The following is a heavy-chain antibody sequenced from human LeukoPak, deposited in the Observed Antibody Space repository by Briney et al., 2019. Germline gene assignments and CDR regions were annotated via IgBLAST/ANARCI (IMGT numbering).Heavy chain of an antibody. CDR2: YNPNSGDT. D-gene: IGHD6-25*01. CDR3: ARGGPRGNGFDY. J-gene: IGHJ4*02. CDR1: GYMFTGQF. Sequence: GASVKVSCKASGYMFTGQFIHWVRQAPGQGLEWMGVYNPNSGDTTFSQRFQDRVTITRDTSINTAFMELSRLTSDDTAVYYCARGGPRGNGFDYWGQGTLVSVSS. V-gene: IGHV1-2*02.